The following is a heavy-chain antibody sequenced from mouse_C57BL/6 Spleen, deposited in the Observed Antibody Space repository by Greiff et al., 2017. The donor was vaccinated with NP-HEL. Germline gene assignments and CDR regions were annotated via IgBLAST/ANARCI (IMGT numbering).Heavy chain of an antibody. CDR1: GYSITSGYY. CDR3: ARQLRLRNPDYYYAMDY. J-gene: IGHJ4*01. V-gene: IGHV3-6*01. D-gene: IGHD3-2*02. Sequence: EVQLQESGPGLVKPSQSLSLTCSVTGYSITSGYYWNWIRQFPGNKLEWMGYISYDGSNNYNPSLKNRISITRDTSKNQFFLKLNSVTTEDTATYYCARQLRLRNPDYYYAMDYWGQGTSVTVSS. CDR2: ISYDGSN.